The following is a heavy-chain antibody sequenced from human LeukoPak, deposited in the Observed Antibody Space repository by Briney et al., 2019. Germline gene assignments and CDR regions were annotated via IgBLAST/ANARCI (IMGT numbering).Heavy chain of an antibody. V-gene: IGHV3-23*01. D-gene: IGHD6-13*01. J-gene: IGHJ4*02. CDR2: ISGSGGST. CDR3: ARYIAAAGYFDY. CDR1: GFTFSSYA. Sequence: GGSLRLSCAASGFTFSSYAMSWVRQAPGKGLEWVSAISGSGGSTYYADSVKGRFTISRDNAKNSLYLQMNSLRAEDTAVYYCARYIAAAGYFDYWGQGTLVTVSS.